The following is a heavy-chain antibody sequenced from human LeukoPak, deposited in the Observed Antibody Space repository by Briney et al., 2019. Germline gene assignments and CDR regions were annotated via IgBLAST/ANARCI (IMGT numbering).Heavy chain of an antibody. V-gene: IGHV3-20*04. CDR1: GFTFSNYW. CDR2: INWNGGST. J-gene: IGHJ4*02. D-gene: IGHD3-22*01. Sequence: PGGSLRLSCAASGFTFSNYWMHWVRQAPGKGLEWVSGINWNGGSTGYADSVKGRFTISRDNAKNSLYLQMNSLRAEDTALYYCARGANYDSSGYYYYVDYWGQGTLVTVSS. CDR3: ARGANYDSSGYYYYVDY.